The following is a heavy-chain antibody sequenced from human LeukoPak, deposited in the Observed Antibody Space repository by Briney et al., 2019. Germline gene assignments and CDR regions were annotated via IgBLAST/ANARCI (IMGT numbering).Heavy chain of an antibody. J-gene: IGHJ3*02. D-gene: IGHD4-11*01. V-gene: IGHV3-30-3*01. CDR1: GFTFSSYA. CDR3: ARDFMTRSAFDI. CDR2: ISYDGSNK. Sequence: GGSLRLSCAASGFTFSSYAMHWVRQAPGKGLEWVAVISYDGSNKYYADSVKGRFTISRDNSKNTLYLQMNSLRAEDTAVYYCARDFMTRSAFDIWGQGTMVTVSS.